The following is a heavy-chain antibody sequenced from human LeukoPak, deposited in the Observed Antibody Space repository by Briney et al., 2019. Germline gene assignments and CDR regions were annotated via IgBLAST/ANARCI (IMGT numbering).Heavy chain of an antibody. V-gene: IGHV4-4*07. D-gene: IGHD2-15*01. Sequence: SETLSLTCTVAGGSISSYYWSWIRQPAGKGLEWIGRIYTSGSTNYNPSLKSRVTMSVDTSKNQFSLKLSSVTAADTAVYYCARERGYCSGGSCYPEPGWFDPWDQGTLVTVSS. CDR1: GGSISSYY. CDR3: ARERGYCSGGSCYPEPGWFDP. CDR2: IYTSGST. J-gene: IGHJ5*02.